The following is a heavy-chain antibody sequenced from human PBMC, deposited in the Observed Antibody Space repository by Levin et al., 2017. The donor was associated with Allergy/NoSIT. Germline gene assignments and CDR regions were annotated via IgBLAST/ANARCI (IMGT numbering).Heavy chain of an antibody. CDR1: GYSFTTYW. Sequence: GESLKISCQASGYSFTTYWIGWVRQMPGKGLEWMGIIYPGDSDTRYSPSFQGQVTISADKSLSTAYLQWTSLRASDTAMYYCARFRSGGWPGPWGYWGQGTLVTVSS. CDR2: IYPGDSDT. V-gene: IGHV5-51*01. J-gene: IGHJ4*02. D-gene: IGHD6-19*01. CDR3: ARFRSGGWPGPWGY.